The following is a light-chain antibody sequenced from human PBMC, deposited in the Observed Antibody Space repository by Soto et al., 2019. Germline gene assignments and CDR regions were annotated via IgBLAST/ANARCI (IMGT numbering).Light chain of an antibody. V-gene: IGLV2-14*01. CDR2: EVS. CDR3: SSYTTTSPYV. CDR1: SSDVGGYKY. Sequence: QSALTQPASVSGSPGQSITISCTGTSSDVGGYKYVSWYQQHPDKAPKLLIYEVSNRPSGVSSRFSGSKSGNTASLTISGLLAEDEAAYYCSSYTTTSPYVFGSGTKVTVL. J-gene: IGLJ1*01.